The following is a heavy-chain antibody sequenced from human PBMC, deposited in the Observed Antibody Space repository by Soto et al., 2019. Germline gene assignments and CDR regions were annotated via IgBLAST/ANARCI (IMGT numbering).Heavy chain of an antibody. CDR3: ARSVLRSVNWFDP. CDR2: INSDGSST. J-gene: IGHJ5*02. V-gene: IGHV3-74*01. D-gene: IGHD3-3*01. Sequence: AGGSLRLSCAASGFTFSSYWMHWVRQAPGKGLVWVSRINSDGSSTSYADSVKGRFTISRDNAKNTLYLQMNSLRAEDTAVYYCARSVLRSVNWFDPWGQGTLVTVSS. CDR1: GFTFSSYW.